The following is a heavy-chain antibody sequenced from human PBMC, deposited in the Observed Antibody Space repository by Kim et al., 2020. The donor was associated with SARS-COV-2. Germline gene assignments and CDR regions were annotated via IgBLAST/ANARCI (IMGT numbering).Heavy chain of an antibody. CDR2: INPSGGST. J-gene: IGHJ4*02. V-gene: IGHV1-46*01. Sequence: ASVKVSCKASGYTFTSYYMHWVRQAPGQGLEWMGIINPSGGSTSYAQKFQGRVTMTRDTSTSTVYMELSSLRSEVTAVYYCARDANKYYYDSSGYSSLGYWGQGTLVTVSS. CDR3: ARDANKYYYDSSGYSSLGY. CDR1: GYTFTSYY. D-gene: IGHD3-22*01.